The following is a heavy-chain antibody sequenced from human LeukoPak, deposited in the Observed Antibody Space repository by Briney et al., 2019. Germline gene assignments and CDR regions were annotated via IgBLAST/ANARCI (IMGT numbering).Heavy chain of an antibody. Sequence: ASVKVSCKASGYTFTSYDINWVRQATGQGLEWMGWMNPNSGNTGYAQKFQGRVTITRNTSISTAYMELSSLRSEDTAVYYCAKEQGLYSSSPFDYWGQGTLVTVSS. D-gene: IGHD6-13*01. CDR2: MNPNSGNT. J-gene: IGHJ4*02. CDR3: AKEQGLYSSSPFDY. CDR1: GYTFTSYD. V-gene: IGHV1-8*01.